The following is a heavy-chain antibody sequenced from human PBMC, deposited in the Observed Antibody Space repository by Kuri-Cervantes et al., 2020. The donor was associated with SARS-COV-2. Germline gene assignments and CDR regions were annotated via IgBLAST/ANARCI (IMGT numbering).Heavy chain of an antibody. J-gene: IGHJ6*03. CDR3: ARDLILVGATPYYYYMDV. CDR2: FDPEDGET. V-gene: IGHV1-24*01. Sequence: ASVKVSCKVSGYTLTELSMHWVRQAPGKGLEWMGGFDPEDGETIYAQKFQGRVTMTEDTSTDTAYMELSSLRSEDTAVYYCARDLILVGATPYYYYMDVWGKGTTVTVSS. CDR1: GYTLTELS. D-gene: IGHD1-26*01.